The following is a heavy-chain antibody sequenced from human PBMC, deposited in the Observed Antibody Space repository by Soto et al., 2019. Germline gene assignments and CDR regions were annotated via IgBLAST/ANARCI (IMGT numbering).Heavy chain of an antibody. CDR3: XXXXXXXXXXXXDSFDI. CDR2: INPDNGNT. Sequence: QVQLVQSGAEVKKPGASVKVSCKASGYTFTNYAIHWVRQAXGXXLXXIXWINPDNGNTKNSQDFQGRVTITRDTXATTXXXEXXXXXXXXXXXXXXXXXXXXXXXXXXDSFDIWGQGTLVTVS. CDR1: GYTFTNYA. V-gene: IGHV1-3*01. J-gene: IGHJ3*02.